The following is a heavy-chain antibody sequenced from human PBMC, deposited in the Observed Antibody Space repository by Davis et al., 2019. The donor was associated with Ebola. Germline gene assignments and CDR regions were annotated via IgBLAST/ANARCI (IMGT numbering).Heavy chain of an antibody. D-gene: IGHD6-19*01. J-gene: IGHJ4*02. CDR2: INPNDGRT. V-gene: IGHV1-46*01. CDR3: ASTEAGLDY. Sequence: AASVKVSCKASGYTFTNYYMHWVRQAPGQGLEWMGMINPNDGRTIYAQKFQGRVTVTRDTSISTAYMELSSLRSDDTAVYYCASTEAGLDYWGQGTLVTVSS. CDR1: GYTFTNYY.